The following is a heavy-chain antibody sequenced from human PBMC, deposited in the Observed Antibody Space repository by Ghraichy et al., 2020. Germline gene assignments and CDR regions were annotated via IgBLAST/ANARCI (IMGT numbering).Heavy chain of an antibody. V-gene: IGHV4-31*03. CDR2: IYYSGST. Sequence: LNISCTVSGGSISSGGYYWSWIRQHPGKGLEWIGYIYYSGSTYYNPSLKSRVTISVDTSKNQFSLKLSSVTAADTAVYYCARDGYGEGVDYWGQGTLVTVSS. D-gene: IGHD3-10*01. CDR1: GGSISSGGYY. CDR3: ARDGYGEGVDY. J-gene: IGHJ4*02.